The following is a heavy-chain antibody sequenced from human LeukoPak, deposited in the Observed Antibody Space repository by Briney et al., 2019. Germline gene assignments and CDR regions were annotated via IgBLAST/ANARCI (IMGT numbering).Heavy chain of an antibody. CDR1: GFTFDDYA. Sequence: GRSLRLSCAASGFTFDDYAMHWVRQAPGKGLEWVSGISWNSGSIGYADSVKGRFTISRDNAKNSLYLQMNSLTVEDTAVYYCARTARLGDYWGQGTLVTVSS. CDR2: ISWNSGSI. J-gene: IGHJ4*02. CDR3: ARTARLGDY. V-gene: IGHV3-9*01. D-gene: IGHD6-6*01.